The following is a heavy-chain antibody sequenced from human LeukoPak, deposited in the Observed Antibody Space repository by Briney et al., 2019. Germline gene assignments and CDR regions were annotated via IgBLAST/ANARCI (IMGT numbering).Heavy chain of an antibody. V-gene: IGHV3-7*05. CDR3: AKGKTGWDIDF. CDR1: GFDFSSSW. CDR2: IKQDGGQK. Sequence: PGGSLRLSCEASGFDFSSSWMHWVRQAPGKGLEWVADIKQDGGQKSYLDSVKSRFTISRDDAKNSPFLQMNSLRVDDTAVYYCAKGKTGWDIDFWGQGTLVTVSS. J-gene: IGHJ4*02. D-gene: IGHD6-19*01.